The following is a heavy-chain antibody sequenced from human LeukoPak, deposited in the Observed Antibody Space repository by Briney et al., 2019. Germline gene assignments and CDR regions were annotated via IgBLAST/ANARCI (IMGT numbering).Heavy chain of an antibody. D-gene: IGHD6-13*01. Sequence: GGSLRLSCAASGLTFSSYEMNWVRQAPGKGLEWLSYISSSSNMIFYAESVKGRFTISRDNAKNSLYLQMNSLRAEDTAIYYCATASGGWYRSYFDSWGQGTLVTVSS. CDR1: GLTFSSYE. CDR3: ATASGGWYRSYFDS. V-gene: IGHV3-48*03. J-gene: IGHJ4*02. CDR2: ISSSSNMI.